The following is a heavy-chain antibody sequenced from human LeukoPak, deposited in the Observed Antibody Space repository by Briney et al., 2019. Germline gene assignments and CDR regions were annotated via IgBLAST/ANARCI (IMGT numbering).Heavy chain of an antibody. V-gene: IGHV4-61*02. CDR2: IYTSGST. Sequence: SETLSLTCAVSGYSISSGYYWSWIRQPAGKGLEWIGRIYTSGSTNYNPSLKSRVTISVDTSKNQFSLKLSSVTAADTAVYYCASIPSLEYYFDYWGQGTLVTVSS. J-gene: IGHJ4*02. CDR1: GYSISSGYY. D-gene: IGHD2-2*02. CDR3: ASIPSLEYYFDY.